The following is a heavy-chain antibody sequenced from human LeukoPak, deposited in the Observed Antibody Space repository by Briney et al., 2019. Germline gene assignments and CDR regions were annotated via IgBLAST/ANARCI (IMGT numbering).Heavy chain of an antibody. D-gene: IGHD3-22*01. Sequence: GGSLRLSCAASGFTVSSSYMSWVRQAPGKGLERVSVIYSGGSTYYADSVKGRFTISRHNSKNTLYLQMNSLRAEDTAVYYCARYYYDSSGYDAFDIWGQGTMVTVSS. V-gene: IGHV3-53*04. CDR1: GFTVSSSY. CDR3: ARYYYDSSGYDAFDI. J-gene: IGHJ3*02. CDR2: IYSGGST.